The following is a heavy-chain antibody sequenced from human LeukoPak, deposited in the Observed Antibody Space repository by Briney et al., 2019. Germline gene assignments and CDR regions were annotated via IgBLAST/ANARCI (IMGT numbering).Heavy chain of an antibody. V-gene: IGHV4-30-2*01. CDR1: GGSISSGGYS. Sequence: SETLSLTCAVSGGSISSGGYSWSWIRQPPGKGLEWVGYISHSGTTYYNPSLKSRATISVDRSKNQFSLKLSSVTAADAAVYYCARVYGDYVGAFDIWGQGTMVTVSS. CDR3: ARVYGDYVGAFDI. J-gene: IGHJ3*02. CDR2: ISHSGTT. D-gene: IGHD3-16*01.